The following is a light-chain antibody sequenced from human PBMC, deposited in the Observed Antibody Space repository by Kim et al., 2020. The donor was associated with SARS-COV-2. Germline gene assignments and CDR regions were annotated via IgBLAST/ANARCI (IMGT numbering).Light chain of an antibody. CDR1: KLGDKY. Sequence: SVSPGQTASITCSGDKLGDKYACWYQQKPGQSPVLVIYQDSKRLSGIPERFSGSNSGNTATLTISGTQAMDEADYYCQAWDSSTAEFGGGTQLTVL. CDR2: QDS. CDR3: QAWDSSTAE. J-gene: IGLJ3*02. V-gene: IGLV3-1*01.